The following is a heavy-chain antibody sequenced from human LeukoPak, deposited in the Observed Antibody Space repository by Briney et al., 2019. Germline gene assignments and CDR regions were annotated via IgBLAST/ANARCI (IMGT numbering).Heavy chain of an antibody. J-gene: IGHJ4*02. CDR2: INSDGSST. D-gene: IGHD5-12*01. V-gene: IGHV3-74*01. Sequence: PGGSLRLSCAASGFTFSSYWMHWVRQAPGKGLVWVSRINSDGSSTSYADSVKGRFTISRDNAKNTLYLQINRLRAEDTAVYYCARDPGATIVDYWGQGTLVTVSS. CDR1: GFTFSSYW. CDR3: ARDPGATIVDY.